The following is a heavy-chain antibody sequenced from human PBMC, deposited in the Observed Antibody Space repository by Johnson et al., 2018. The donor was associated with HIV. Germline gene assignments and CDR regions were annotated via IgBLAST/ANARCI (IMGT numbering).Heavy chain of an antibody. V-gene: IGHV3-30*18. CDR2: ISYDGSNK. J-gene: IGHJ3*02. Sequence: QMQLVESGGGLVQPGGSLRLSCTASGFTVSSNYMSWVRQAPGKGLEWVAVISYDGSNKYYADSVKGRFTISRDNSKNTLYLQMNSLRAEDTAVYYCAKGRLVGATTYDAFDSWG. CDR1: GFTVSSNY. CDR3: AKGRLVGATTYDAFDS. D-gene: IGHD1-26*01.